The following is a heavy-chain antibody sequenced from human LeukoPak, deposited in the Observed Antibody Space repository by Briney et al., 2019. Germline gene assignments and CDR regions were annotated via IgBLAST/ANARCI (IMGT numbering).Heavy chain of an antibody. CDR2: IRYDGSNK. CDR1: GFTFSSYG. J-gene: IGHJ5*02. Sequence: GGSLRLSXAASGFTFSSYGMHWVRQAPGKGLEWVAFIRYDGSNKYYADSVKGRFTISRDNSKNTLYLQMNSLRAEDTAVYYCATFPTIFGVVLSADWFDPWGQGTLVTVSS. D-gene: IGHD3-3*01. V-gene: IGHV3-30*02. CDR3: ATFPTIFGVVLSADWFDP.